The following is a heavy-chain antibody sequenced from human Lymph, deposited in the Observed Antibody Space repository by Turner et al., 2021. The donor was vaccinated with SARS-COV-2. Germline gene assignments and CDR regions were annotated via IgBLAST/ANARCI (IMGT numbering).Heavy chain of an antibody. V-gene: IGHV1-69*04. CDR3: AGENRRGIAAAGPYDIDV. CDR1: GGNFSSYG. J-gene: IGHJ6*02. D-gene: IGHD6-13*01. CDR2: IFPILGIA. Sequence: QVQLVQSGADVKKPGSSVKVSRKASGGNFSSYGISWVPQAPGQGLEWMGRIFPILGIANYAQKIQGIVTITADKSASTAYMELSSLRSEDTAVYYCAGENRRGIAAAGPYDIDVWGQGTTVTVSS.